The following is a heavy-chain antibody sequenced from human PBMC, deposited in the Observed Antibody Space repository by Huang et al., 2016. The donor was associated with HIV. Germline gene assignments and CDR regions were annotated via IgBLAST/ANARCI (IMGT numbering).Heavy chain of an antibody. V-gene: IGHV5-51*01. CDR3: ARQGLWLPPTDPFDY. CDR2: TYPGDSDP. Sequence: EVHLVQSGAEVKEPGESLKISCQASGYNFDSYWIGWVRQMPGKGLEWMGVTYPGDSDPRYDPSFQGQVTISADQSINTAYLQWSSLKASDTAIYFCARQGLWLPPTDPFDYWGQGTPVTVSA. J-gene: IGHJ4*02. CDR1: GYNFDSYW. D-gene: IGHD3-10*01.